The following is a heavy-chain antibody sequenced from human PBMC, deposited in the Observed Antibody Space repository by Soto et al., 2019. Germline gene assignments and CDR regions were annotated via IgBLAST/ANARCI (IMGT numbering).Heavy chain of an antibody. CDR1: GGYVSSGSYY. V-gene: IGHV4-61*01. Sequence: SETLSLTCTVSGGYVSSGSYYWSWIRQPPGKGLEWIGYIYYSGSTNYNPSLKSRVTISVDTAKNQFSLKLSSVTAADTAVYYCARGSDLSDFWSGYSLGYGMDVWGQGTTVTVSS. CDR2: IYYSGST. D-gene: IGHD3-3*01. J-gene: IGHJ6*02. CDR3: ARGSDLSDFWSGYSLGYGMDV.